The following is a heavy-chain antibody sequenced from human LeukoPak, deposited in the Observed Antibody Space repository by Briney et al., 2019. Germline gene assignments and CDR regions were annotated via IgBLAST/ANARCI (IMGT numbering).Heavy chain of an antibody. V-gene: IGHV1-18*01. CDR2: ISAYNGNT. J-gene: IGHJ6*02. CDR1: GYTFTSYG. D-gene: IGHD5-18*01. CDR3: ARDLALDTAMVYYYYGMDV. Sequence: GASVKVSCKASGYTFTSYGISWVRQAPGQGLEWMGWISAYNGNTNYAQKLQGRVTMTTDTSTSTAYMELSSLRSEDTAVYYCARDLALDTAMVYYYYGMDVWGQGTTVTVSS.